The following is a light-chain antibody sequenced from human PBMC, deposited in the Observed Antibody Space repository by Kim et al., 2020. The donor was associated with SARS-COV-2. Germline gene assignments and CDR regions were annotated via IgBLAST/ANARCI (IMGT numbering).Light chain of an antibody. Sequence: LSPGERSTLSCRASQSVSSYLAWYQQKPGQAPRLLIYDASNRATGIPARFSGSGSGTDFTLTISSLGPEDFAVYYCQQRSNWPQLTFGGGTKVDIK. CDR2: DAS. J-gene: IGKJ4*01. V-gene: IGKV3-11*01. CDR1: QSVSSY. CDR3: QQRSNWPQLT.